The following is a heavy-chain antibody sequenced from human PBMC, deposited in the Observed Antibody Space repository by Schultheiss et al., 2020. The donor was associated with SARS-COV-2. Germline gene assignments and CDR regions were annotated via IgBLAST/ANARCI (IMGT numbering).Heavy chain of an antibody. Sequence: GGSLRLSCAASGFTFSSYWMSWVRQAPGKGLEWVSYISSSGSTIYYADSVKGRFTISRDNAKNSLYLQMNSLRAEDTAVYYCARDPQLGYGMDVWGQGTTVTVSS. CDR2: ISSSGSTI. CDR3: ARDPQLGYGMDV. D-gene: IGHD6-13*01. V-gene: IGHV3-48*04. CDR1: GFTFSSYW. J-gene: IGHJ6*02.